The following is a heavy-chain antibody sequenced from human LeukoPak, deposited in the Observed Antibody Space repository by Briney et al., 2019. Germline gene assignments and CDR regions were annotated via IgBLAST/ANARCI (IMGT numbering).Heavy chain of an antibody. D-gene: IGHD4-23*01. CDR3: ARLGVYGGMDH. J-gene: IGHJ4*02. V-gene: IGHV4-59*08. CDR1: GGSISSSY. CDR2: IYYSVST. Sequence: PSETLSLTCSVSGGSISSSYWSWIRQSPGKGLEWIGHIYYSVSTNYNPSLRSRVTISVDTSKNQLSLKLSSVTATDTALYYCARLGVYGGMDHWGQGIPVTVSS.